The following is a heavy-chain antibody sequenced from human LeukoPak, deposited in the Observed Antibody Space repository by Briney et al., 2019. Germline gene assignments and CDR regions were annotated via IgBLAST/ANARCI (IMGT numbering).Heavy chain of an antibody. CDR1: GFTFSSYS. CDR2: ISSSSSYI. V-gene: IGHV3-21*01. D-gene: IGHD1-26*01. CDR3: ARGGSGCFDI. Sequence: GGSLRLSCAASGFTFSSYSMNWVRQAPGKGLEWVSSISSSSSYIYYADSVKGRFTISRDNAKNSLYLQMNSLAAEDTAVYYCARGGSGCFDIWGQGTLVTVSS. J-gene: IGHJ3*02.